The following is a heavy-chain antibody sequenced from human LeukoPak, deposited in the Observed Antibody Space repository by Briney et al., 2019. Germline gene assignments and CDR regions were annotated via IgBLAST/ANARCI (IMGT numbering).Heavy chain of an antibody. CDR1: GFTFSSYW. V-gene: IGHV3-7*03. CDR3: AKDPGVVPAHYFDY. J-gene: IGHJ4*02. Sequence: GGSLRLSCAASGFTFSSYWMTWVRQAPGQGLEWVANIKEDGSAKYHVDSVKGRFTISRDNAKNSLYLQMNSLRVEDTAVYYCAKDPGVVPAHYFDYWGQGTLVTVSS. CDR2: IKEDGSAK. D-gene: IGHD2-2*01.